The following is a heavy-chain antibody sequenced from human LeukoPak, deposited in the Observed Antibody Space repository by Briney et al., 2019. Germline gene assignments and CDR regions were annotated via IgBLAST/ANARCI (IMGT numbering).Heavy chain of an antibody. CDR2: ISWNSGTI. CDR1: GFRFDGYA. D-gene: IGHD3-16*01. Sequence: PGGSLRLSCAASGFRFDGYAMHWVRQAPGKGLEWVSGISWNSGTIAYADSVKGRFTISRDDAKNSLYLQMNSLRAEYTALYYCAKDIAPAFFYYMDVWGKGTTVIVSS. CDR3: AKDIAPAFFYYMDV. V-gene: IGHV3-9*01. J-gene: IGHJ6*03.